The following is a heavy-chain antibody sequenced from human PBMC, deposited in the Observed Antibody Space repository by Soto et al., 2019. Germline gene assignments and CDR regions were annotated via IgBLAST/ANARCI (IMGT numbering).Heavy chain of an antibody. Sequence: PSETLSLTCTVSGGSISSGDYYWSWIRQPPGKGLEWIGYIYYSGSTYYNPSLKSRVTISVDTSKNQFSLKLSSVTAADTAVYYCASTVKYYYARIRLDYWGQGTLVTVSS. D-gene: IGHD3-10*01. CDR2: IYYSGST. J-gene: IGHJ4*02. CDR1: GGSISSGDYY. V-gene: IGHV4-30-4*01. CDR3: ASTVKYYYARIRLDY.